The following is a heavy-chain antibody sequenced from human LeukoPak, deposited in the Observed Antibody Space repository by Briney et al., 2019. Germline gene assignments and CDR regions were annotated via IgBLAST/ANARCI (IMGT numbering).Heavy chain of an antibody. CDR1: GFTFSSYS. CDR2: ISSSSSYI. V-gene: IGHV3-21*01. CDR3: ARDVDILTGYFAFDI. D-gene: IGHD3-9*01. Sequence: GGSLRLSCAASGFTFSSYSMNWVRQAPGKGLEWVSSISSSSSYIYYADSVKGRFTISRDNAKNSLYLQMNSLRAEDTAVYYCARDVDILTGYFAFDIWGQGTMVTVSS. J-gene: IGHJ3*02.